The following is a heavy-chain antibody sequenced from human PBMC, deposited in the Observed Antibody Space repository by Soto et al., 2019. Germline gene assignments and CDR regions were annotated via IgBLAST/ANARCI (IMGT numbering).Heavy chain of an antibody. CDR3: ARLVYDSSGYRPG. V-gene: IGHV4-39*01. D-gene: IGHD3-22*01. CDR1: GGSISSSSYY. J-gene: IGHJ4*02. Sequence: SETLSLTCTVSGGSISSSSYYWGWIRRPPGKGLERIGSIYYIGSTYYNPSLKSRVTISVDTSKNQFSLKLSFVTAADTAVYYCARLVYDSSGYRPGWGQGTLVTVSS. CDR2: IYYIGST.